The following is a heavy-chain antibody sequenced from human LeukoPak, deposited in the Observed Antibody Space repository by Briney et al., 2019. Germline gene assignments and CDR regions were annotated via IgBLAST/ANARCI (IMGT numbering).Heavy chain of an antibody. CDR2: FYYSGST. V-gene: IGHV4-39*07. Sequence: TSETLSLTCTVSGASISSTGYYWDWIRQPPGKGLEWIGDFYYSGSTYYNPSLKSRVTISVDTSKNQFSLKLSSVTAADTAVYYCARVKRITMIVNAFDIWGQGTMVTVSS. CDR3: ARVKRITMIVNAFDI. D-gene: IGHD3-22*01. J-gene: IGHJ3*02. CDR1: GASISSTGYY.